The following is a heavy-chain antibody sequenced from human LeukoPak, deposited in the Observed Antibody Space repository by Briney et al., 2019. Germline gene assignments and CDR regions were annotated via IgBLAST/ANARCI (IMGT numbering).Heavy chain of an antibody. CDR3: ARGATISETGYFDF. Sequence: PSETLSLTCAVYGGSFNRYYWSWIRQSPGKGLEWIAEIDHRGDTNYNPSVKSRVTISVDTSKNQFSLKVRSLSAADTAVYYCARGATISETGYFDFWGQGTLVTVSS. CDR1: GGSFNRYY. J-gene: IGHJ4*03. D-gene: IGHD5-24*01. V-gene: IGHV4-34*01. CDR2: IDHRGDT.